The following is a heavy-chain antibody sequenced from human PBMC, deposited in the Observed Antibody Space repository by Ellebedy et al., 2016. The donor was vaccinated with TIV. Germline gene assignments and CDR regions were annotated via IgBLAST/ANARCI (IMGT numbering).Heavy chain of an antibody. Sequence: GESLKISCAASGFTFSSYWMSWVRQAPGKGLEWVANINQDGSEKYYVESVKGRFTISRDNAKNSLYLQMNSLRAEDTAVYYCSSSGRRAFDIWGQGTMVTVSS. CDR1: GFTFSSYW. CDR2: INQDGSEK. D-gene: IGHD6-19*01. J-gene: IGHJ3*02. V-gene: IGHV3-7*01. CDR3: SSSGRRAFDI.